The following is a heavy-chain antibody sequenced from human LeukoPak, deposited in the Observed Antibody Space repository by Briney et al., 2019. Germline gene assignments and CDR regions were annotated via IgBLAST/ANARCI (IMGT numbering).Heavy chain of an antibody. J-gene: IGHJ4*02. CDR2: INSDGSST. Sequence: GGPLRLSCSASGFTLSPYWMHWVRQAPGKGLVWVSRINSDGSSTTYADSVKGRFTISRDNAKNSLYLQMNSLRAEDTAVYYCARDGNGYYFDYWGQGTLVTVSS. CDR1: GFTLSPYW. V-gene: IGHV3-74*01. CDR3: ARDGNGYYFDY.